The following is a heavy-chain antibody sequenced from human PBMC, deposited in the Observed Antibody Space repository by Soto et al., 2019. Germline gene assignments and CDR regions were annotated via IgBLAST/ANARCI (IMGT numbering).Heavy chain of an antibody. J-gene: IGHJ4*02. CDR1: EGSFSSNP. CDR2: ILPILGTT. CDR3: ARDRALIGFDY. V-gene: IGHV1-69*13. D-gene: IGHD3-16*01. Sequence: SVKVSCKTSEGSFSSNPISWVRQAPGQGLEWMGTILPILGTTNYAQKFKGRVTLTADESTSTAYMELRSLRSEDTAVYYCARDRALIGFDYWGQGTLVTVSS.